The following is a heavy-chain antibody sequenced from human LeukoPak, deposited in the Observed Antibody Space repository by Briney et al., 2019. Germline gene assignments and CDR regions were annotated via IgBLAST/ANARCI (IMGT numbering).Heavy chain of an antibody. V-gene: IGHV3-23*01. CDR1: GFTFSSYA. CDR3: AKRSEYDFWRGFDP. D-gene: IGHD3-3*01. J-gene: IGHJ5*02. CDR2: ISGSGGST. Sequence: GGSLRLSCAASGFTFSSYAMSWVRQAPGKGLEWVSAISGSGGSTYYADPVNGRFTISRDNSKNTLYLQMTRLRAEDTAVYYCAKRSEYDFWRGFDPWGQGTLVIVSS.